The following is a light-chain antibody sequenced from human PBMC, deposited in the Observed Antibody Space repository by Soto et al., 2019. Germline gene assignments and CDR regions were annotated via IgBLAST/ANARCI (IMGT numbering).Light chain of an antibody. Sequence: EIVMTQSPATLSVSPGERATLSCRASQSVSSNLAWYQQKRGQAPRLLIYGASSRATGIPDRFSGSGSGTDFTLTISRLEPEDFAVYYCQQYGSSRTFGQGTKVEIK. CDR3: QQYGSSRT. CDR2: GAS. V-gene: IGKV3-20*01. CDR1: QSVSSN. J-gene: IGKJ1*01.